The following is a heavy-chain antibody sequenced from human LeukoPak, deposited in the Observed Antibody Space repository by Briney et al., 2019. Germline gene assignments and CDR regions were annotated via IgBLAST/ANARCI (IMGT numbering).Heavy chain of an antibody. CDR1: GLSLSAYW. D-gene: IGHD2-15*01. Sequence: GGSLRLSCAASGLSLSAYWLTWVRQAPGKGREGVANINRDGSQKNHVDSVKGRFTISRDNAKNSLYLQMNSLTAEDTAVYYCARDSTYCSGSRCYDRFDYGRQGTLVSVSS. CDR2: INRDGSQK. CDR3: ARDSTYCSGSRCYDRFDY. V-gene: IGHV3-7*01. J-gene: IGHJ4*02.